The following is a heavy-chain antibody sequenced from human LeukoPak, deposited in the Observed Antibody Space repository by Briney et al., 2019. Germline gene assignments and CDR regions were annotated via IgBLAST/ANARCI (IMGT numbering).Heavy chain of an antibody. J-gene: IGHJ4*02. D-gene: IGHD6-19*01. V-gene: IGHV1-18*04. CDR1: GYTFTSYG. CDR3: ARDFSSGWWDY. CDR2: ISAYNGNT. Sequence: ASVTVSRKASGYTFTSYGICLVREAPGQGLEWMGWISAYNGNTNYAQKLQGRVTMTTDTSTSTAYMELRSLRSDDTAVYYCARDFSSGWWDYWGQGTLVTVSS.